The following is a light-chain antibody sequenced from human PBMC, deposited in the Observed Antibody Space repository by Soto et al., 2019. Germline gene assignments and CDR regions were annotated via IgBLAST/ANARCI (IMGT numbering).Light chain of an antibody. J-gene: IGKJ1*01. V-gene: IGKV3-11*02. CDR1: QSDXSH. Sequence: IVLTKSPASLSLFPGERATLPCKASQSDXSHLGWYQQQPGQATRLLIXDESNRGTGIPARFIGSGSGRAFTITISSLEPEEFAVYYCQQRSNWPPWTFGQGTKV. CDR2: DES. CDR3: QQRSNWPPWT.